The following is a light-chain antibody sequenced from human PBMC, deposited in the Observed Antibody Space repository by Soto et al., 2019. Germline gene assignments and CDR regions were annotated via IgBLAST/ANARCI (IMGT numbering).Light chain of an antibody. J-gene: IGKJ3*01. Sequence: EIVMTQSPATLSVSPGERATLSCRASQSVSGNLAWYQQKPGQAPRLLIYGASTRATGLPARFSGSGSGTEFTLNISSLQSEDFALYYCQQYDHWPLTCGPGTKVDIK. CDR1: QSVSGN. V-gene: IGKV3-15*01. CDR3: QQYDHWPLT. CDR2: GAS.